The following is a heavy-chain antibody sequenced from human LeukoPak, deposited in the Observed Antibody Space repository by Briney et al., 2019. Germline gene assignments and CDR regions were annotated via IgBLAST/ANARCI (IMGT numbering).Heavy chain of an antibody. Sequence: GGSLRLSCAASGFTFSSYSMNWVRQAPGKGLEWVSSISSSSSYIYYADSVKGRFTISRDNAKNSLYLQMNSLRAEDTAVYYCASPPSSRIYYFDYWGQGTLVTVSS. J-gene: IGHJ4*02. CDR3: ASPPSSRIYYFDY. CDR1: GFTFSSYS. D-gene: IGHD3-10*01. CDR2: ISSSSSYI. V-gene: IGHV3-21*01.